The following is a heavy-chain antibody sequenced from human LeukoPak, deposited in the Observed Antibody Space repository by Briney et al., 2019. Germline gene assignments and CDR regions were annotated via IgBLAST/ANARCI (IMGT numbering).Heavy chain of an antibody. V-gene: IGHV3-23*01. CDR3: AKDRSGWYYFDY. D-gene: IGHD6-19*01. CDR1: GFTFSSYA. CDR2: ISGSGVNT. Sequence: PGGSLRLSCAASGFTFSSYAMNWVRQAPGKGLEWVSGISGSGVNTYYVDSVKGRFTISRDNSKNTLYLQMNSLRAEDTAVYYCAKDRSGWYYFDYWGQGTLVTVSS. J-gene: IGHJ4*02.